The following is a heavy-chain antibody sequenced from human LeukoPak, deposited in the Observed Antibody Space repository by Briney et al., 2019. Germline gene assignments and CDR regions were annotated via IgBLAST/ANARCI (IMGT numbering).Heavy chain of an antibody. CDR2: INSDGSST. V-gene: IGHV3-74*01. CDR1: GFTFSSYA. D-gene: IGHD6-6*01. Sequence: GGSLRLSCAASGFTFSSYAMNWVRQAPGKGLVWVSRINSDGSSTSYADSVKGRFTISRDNAKNTLYLQMNSLRAEDTAVYYCARDPWDYSSSSGLNYWGRGTLVTVSS. J-gene: IGHJ4*02. CDR3: ARDPWDYSSSSGLNY.